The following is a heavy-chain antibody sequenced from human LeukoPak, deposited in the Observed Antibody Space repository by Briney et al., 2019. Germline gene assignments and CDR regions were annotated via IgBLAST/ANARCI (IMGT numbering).Heavy chain of an antibody. D-gene: IGHD3-10*01. CDR2: ISWDGGST. CDR1: GFTFDDYT. V-gene: IGHV3-43*01. CDR3: AKDISRGSSGHDAFDI. J-gene: IGHJ3*02. Sequence: GGSLRPSCAASGFTFDDYTMHWVRQAPGKGLEWVSLISWDGGSTYYADSVKGRFTISRDNSKNSLYLQMNSLRTEDTALYYCAKDISRGSSGHDAFDIWGQGTMVTVSS.